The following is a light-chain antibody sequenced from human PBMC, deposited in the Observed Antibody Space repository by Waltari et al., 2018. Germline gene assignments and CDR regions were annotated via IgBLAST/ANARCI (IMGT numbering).Light chain of an antibody. CDR3: SSYIDSSTLEL. CDR1: SSDIGGYNY. CDR2: DVS. J-gene: IGLJ2*01. V-gene: IGLV2-14*03. Sequence: QSALTQPASVSGSPGQSITISCTGTSSDIGGYNYVSCYQQVPGKAPKLMIYDVSNRPSGVSSRFSGSKSGNTASLTISGLQAEDEADYFCSSYIDSSTLELFGGGTSLTVL.